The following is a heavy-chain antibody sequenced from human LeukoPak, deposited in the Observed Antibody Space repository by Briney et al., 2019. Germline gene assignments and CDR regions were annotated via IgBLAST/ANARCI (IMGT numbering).Heavy chain of an antibody. CDR1: GYTFTGYY. J-gene: IGHJ4*02. CDR3: ARDVQGQRLKDY. D-gene: IGHD6-25*01. V-gene: IGHV1-2*02. Sequence: ASVKVPCKASGYTFTGYYMHWVRQAPGQGLEWMGWINPNSGGTNYAQKFQGRVTMTRDTSISTAYMELSRLGSDDTAVYYCARDVQGQRLKDYWGQGTPVTVSS. CDR2: INPNSGGT.